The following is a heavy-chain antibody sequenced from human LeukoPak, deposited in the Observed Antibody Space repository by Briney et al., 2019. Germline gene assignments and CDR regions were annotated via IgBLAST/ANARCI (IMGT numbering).Heavy chain of an antibody. J-gene: IGHJ5*02. CDR3: ARSAVAGTFAWLDP. Sequence: SETLSLTCTVSGGSISSSSYYWGWIRQPPGKGLEWIGSIYYSGSTYYNPSLKSRVTISVDTSKNQFSLKLSSVTAADTAVYYCARSAVAGTFAWLDPWGQGTLVTVSS. D-gene: IGHD6-19*01. V-gene: IGHV4-39*01. CDR2: IYYSGST. CDR1: GGSISSSSYY.